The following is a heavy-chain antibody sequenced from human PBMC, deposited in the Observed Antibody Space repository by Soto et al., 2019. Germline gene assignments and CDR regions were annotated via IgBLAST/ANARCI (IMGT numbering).Heavy chain of an antibody. J-gene: IGHJ3*01. Sequence: QVQLQESGPGLVKPSETLSLTCTVSGGSISSYYWSWIRQPPGTGLEWIGYIYYSGSTNCNPSLKSRVTISVDTSKNQFSLKLSSVTAADTAVYYCARVWGGAFDFWGQGTMVTVSS. CDR2: IYYSGST. CDR1: GGSISSYY. CDR3: ARVWGGAFDF. D-gene: IGHD3-10*01. V-gene: IGHV4-59*01.